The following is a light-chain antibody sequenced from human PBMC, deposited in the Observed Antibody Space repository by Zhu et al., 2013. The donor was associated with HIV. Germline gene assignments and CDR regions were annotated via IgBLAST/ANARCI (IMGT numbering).Light chain of an antibody. CDR3: QQYNNWPPLT. V-gene: IGKV3-20*01. J-gene: IGKJ4*01. CDR1: QTVSYRH. Sequence: EIVLMQSPGSLSLSRGESATLSCRASQTVSYRHIAWYHQKPGQPPRLLLYGSSSRAPGIPERFSGSGSGTDFTLTITGLEPEDFGMYFCQQYNNWPPLTFGGGTKVEI. CDR2: GSS.